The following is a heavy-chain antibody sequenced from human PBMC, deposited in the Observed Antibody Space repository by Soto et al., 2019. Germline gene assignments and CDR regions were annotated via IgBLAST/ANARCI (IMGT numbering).Heavy chain of an antibody. V-gene: IGHV1-69*02. Sequence: GASVKVSCKASGGTFSSYTISWVRQAPGQGLEWMGRIIPILGIANYAQKFQGRVTITADKSTSTAYMELSSLRSEDTAVYYCARAPDNWNSVTFDYWGQGTLVTVSS. CDR1: GGTFSSYT. CDR3: ARAPDNWNSVTFDY. J-gene: IGHJ4*02. CDR2: IIPILGIA. D-gene: IGHD1-7*01.